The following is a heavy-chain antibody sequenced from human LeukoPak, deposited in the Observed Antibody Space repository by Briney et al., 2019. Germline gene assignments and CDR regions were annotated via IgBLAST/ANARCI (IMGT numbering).Heavy chain of an antibody. V-gene: IGHV3-30*02. Sequence: PGGSLRLSCAASKFTFSSYGMHWVRQAPGKGLKWVAVIWYDGSNKYYADSVKGRFTISRDNSKNTLYLQMNSLRAEDTAVYYCAKDLRRGYCSGGSCYYGMDVWGQGTTVTVSS. CDR1: KFTFSSYG. CDR2: IWYDGSNK. CDR3: AKDLRRGYCSGGSCYYGMDV. D-gene: IGHD2-15*01. J-gene: IGHJ6*02.